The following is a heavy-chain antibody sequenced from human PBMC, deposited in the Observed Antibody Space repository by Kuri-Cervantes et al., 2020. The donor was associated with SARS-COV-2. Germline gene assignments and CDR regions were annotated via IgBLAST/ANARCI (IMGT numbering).Heavy chain of an antibody. CDR3: ARDNHYYGSGSLGIDY. CDR2: IYHSGST. Sequence: ESLKISCTASGYSISSGYYWGWIRQPPGKGLEWIGSIYHSGSTYYNLSLKSRVTISVDTSKNQFSLKLSSVTAADTAVYYCARDNHYYGSGSLGIDYWGQGTLVTVSS. J-gene: IGHJ4*02. V-gene: IGHV4-38-2*02. D-gene: IGHD3-10*01. CDR1: GYSISSGYY.